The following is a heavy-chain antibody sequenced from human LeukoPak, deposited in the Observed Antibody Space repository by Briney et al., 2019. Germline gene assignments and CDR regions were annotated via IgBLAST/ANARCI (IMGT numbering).Heavy chain of an antibody. D-gene: IGHD1-14*01. CDR1: GGTFSSYA. CDR3: AREGVPEYYFDY. CDR2: IIPIFGIA. Sequence: SVKVSCKASGGTFSSYAISWVRQAPGQGLEWMGRIIPIFGIANYAQKFQGRVTITADKSTSTAYMELSSLTSEDTAVYYCAREGVPEYYFDYWGQGTLVTVSS. J-gene: IGHJ4*02. V-gene: IGHV1-69*04.